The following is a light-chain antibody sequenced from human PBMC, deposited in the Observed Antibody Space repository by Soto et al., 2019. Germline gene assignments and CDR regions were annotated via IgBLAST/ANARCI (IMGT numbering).Light chain of an antibody. V-gene: IGLV1-40*01. CDR3: QSYDSSLNTDV. J-gene: IGLJ1*01. CDR1: ISNIGADND. CDR2: RNN. Sequence: QSVLTQPPSVSGAPGQRVTISCTGSISNIGADNDVHWYQQVPGTAPKLLIFRNNNRPSGVPDRFSGSKSGTSASVAITGLQAEDEADYYCQSYDSSLNTDVFGTGTKLTVL.